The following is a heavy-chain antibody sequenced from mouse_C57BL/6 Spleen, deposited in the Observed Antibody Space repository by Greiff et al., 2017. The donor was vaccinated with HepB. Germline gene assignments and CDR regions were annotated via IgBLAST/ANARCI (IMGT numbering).Heavy chain of an antibody. CDR2: IYPGDGDT. CDR3: ARAGDYGSFAY. Sequence: VKLQESGPELVKPGASVKISCKASGYAFSSSWMNWVKQRPGKGLEWIGRIYPGDGDTNYNGKFKGKATLTADKSSSTAYMQLSSLTSEDSAVYFCARAGDYGSFAYWGQGTLVTVSA. CDR1: GYAFSSSW. J-gene: IGHJ3*01. V-gene: IGHV1-82*01. D-gene: IGHD1-1*01.